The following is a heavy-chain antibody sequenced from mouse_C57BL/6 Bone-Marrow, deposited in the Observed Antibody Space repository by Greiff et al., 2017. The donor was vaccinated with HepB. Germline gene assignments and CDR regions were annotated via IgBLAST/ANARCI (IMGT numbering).Heavy chain of an antibody. CDR2: ISSGGSYT. Sequence: EVHLVESGGDLVKPGGSLKLSCAASGFTFSSYSMSWVRQTPDKRLEWVATISSGGSYTYYPDSVKGRFTISRDNAKNTLYLQMSSLKSEDTAMYYCARHIYYYGSSLDYWGQGTTLTVSS. D-gene: IGHD1-1*01. J-gene: IGHJ2*01. CDR3: ARHIYYYGSSLDY. CDR1: GFTFSSYS. V-gene: IGHV5-6*01.